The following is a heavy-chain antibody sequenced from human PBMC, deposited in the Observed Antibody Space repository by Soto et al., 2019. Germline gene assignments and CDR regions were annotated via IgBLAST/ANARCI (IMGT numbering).Heavy chain of an antibody. D-gene: IGHD4-17*01. Sequence: QVQLVQSGAEVKKPGSSVKVSCKASGGTFSSYTISWVRQAPGQGLEWMGRIIPNLYIANYAQKFQGRVTMTAAKSPSTAGMELSSPRSEETAVYYCATVVGYGDDVYWGQGTLVTVSS. CDR2: IIPNLYIA. CDR1: GGTFSSYT. CDR3: ATVVGYGDDVY. J-gene: IGHJ4*02. V-gene: IGHV1-69*02.